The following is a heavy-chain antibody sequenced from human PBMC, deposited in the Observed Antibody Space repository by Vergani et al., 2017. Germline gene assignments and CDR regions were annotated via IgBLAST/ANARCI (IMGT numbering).Heavy chain of an antibody. D-gene: IGHD1-7*01. Sequence: EVQLVESGGGLVKPGGSLRLSCAASGFTFSNYSMNWVRQAPGKGLEWVSSISSSSSYIYYADSVKGRFTISRDNAKNSLYLQMNSLRAEDTAVYYCARVGYNWNYSQYYFDYWGQGTLVTVSS. J-gene: IGHJ4*02. CDR1: GFTFSNYS. CDR2: ISSSSSYI. CDR3: ARVGYNWNYSQYYFDY. V-gene: IGHV3-21*01.